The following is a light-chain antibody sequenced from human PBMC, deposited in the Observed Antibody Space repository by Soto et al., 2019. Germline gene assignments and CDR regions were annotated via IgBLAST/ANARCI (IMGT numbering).Light chain of an antibody. CDR3: QQITSYPFT. Sequence: IQLTQSPSSRSSSLGDRATITCRASPSITYLLAWFQQKAGTAPKPLIYDAARLESGVPSRISGSGSGTEGTLTISSLKTEDGSTYYCQQITSYPFTFGGGTKVDIK. CDR1: PSITYL. CDR2: DAA. V-gene: IGKV1-5*03. J-gene: IGKJ4*02.